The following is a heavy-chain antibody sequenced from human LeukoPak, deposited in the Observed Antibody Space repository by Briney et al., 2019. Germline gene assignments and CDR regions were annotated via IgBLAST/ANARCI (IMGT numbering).Heavy chain of an antibody. J-gene: IGHJ4*02. V-gene: IGHV3-30*04. Sequence: PGRSLRLSCAASGFTFTNYVMHWVRQAPGKGLEWVAVISYDGSNKYYADSVKGRFTISRDNSKNTVYLQMNSLRPEDTAVYYCARELTSTYYFDYWGQGTLVTASS. CDR3: ARELTSTYYFDY. CDR1: GFTFTNYV. CDR2: ISYDGSNK.